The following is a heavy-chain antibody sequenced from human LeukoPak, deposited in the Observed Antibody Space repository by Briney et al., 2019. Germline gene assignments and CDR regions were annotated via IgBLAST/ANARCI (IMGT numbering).Heavy chain of an antibody. Sequence: GASVKVSCKASGYTFTSYYMHWVRQAPGRGLEWMGIINPSGGSTSYAQKFQGRVTMTRDTSTSTVYMELGSLRSEDTAVYYCARGPLVPGYMDVWGKGTTVTVSS. CDR1: GYTFTSYY. J-gene: IGHJ6*03. CDR2: INPSGGST. D-gene: IGHD2-2*01. V-gene: IGHV1-46*01. CDR3: ARGPLVPGYMDV.